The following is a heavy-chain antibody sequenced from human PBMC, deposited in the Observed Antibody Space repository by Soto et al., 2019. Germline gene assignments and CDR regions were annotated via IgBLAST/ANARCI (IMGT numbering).Heavy chain of an antibody. J-gene: IGHJ4*02. CDR1: GGSISSSNW. D-gene: IGHD6-19*01. CDR3: ARGGSGWTLDY. Sequence: PSETLSLTCAVPGGSISSSNWWSWVRQPPGKGLEWIGEIYHSGSTNYNPSLKGRVTISVDKSKNQFSLKLSSVTAADTAVYYCARGGSGWTLDYWGQGTLVTVSS. CDR2: IYHSGST. V-gene: IGHV4-4*02.